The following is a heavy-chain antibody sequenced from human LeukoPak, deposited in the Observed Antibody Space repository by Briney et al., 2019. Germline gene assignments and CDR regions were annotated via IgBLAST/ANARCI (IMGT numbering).Heavy chain of an antibody. V-gene: IGHV4-59*12. CDR3: AKDTAAARGSFGY. Sequence: SETLSLTCTVSGGSISSDYWSWIRQPPGKGLEWIGYVYYTGSTNYNPSLTSRVTISLHTYKNQFSLSLSSVTAADTAVYYCAKDTAAARGSFGYWGQGTLVTVSS. D-gene: IGHD6-25*01. CDR1: GGSISSDY. J-gene: IGHJ4*02. CDR2: VYYTGST.